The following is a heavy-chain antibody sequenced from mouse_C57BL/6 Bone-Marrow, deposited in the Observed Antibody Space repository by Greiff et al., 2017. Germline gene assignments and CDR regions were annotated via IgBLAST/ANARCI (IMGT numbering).Heavy chain of an antibody. CDR1: GFNIKDDY. CDR3: TTLITTVVATPYWYFDV. D-gene: IGHD1-1*01. CDR2: IDPENGDT. V-gene: IGHV14-4*01. Sequence: VQLKESGAELVRPGASVKLSCTASGFNIKDDYMHWVKQRPEQGLEWIGWIDPENGDTEYASQFQGKATITADTSSNTAYLQLSSLTSEDTAVYYCTTLITTVVATPYWYFDVWGTGTTVTVSS. J-gene: IGHJ1*03.